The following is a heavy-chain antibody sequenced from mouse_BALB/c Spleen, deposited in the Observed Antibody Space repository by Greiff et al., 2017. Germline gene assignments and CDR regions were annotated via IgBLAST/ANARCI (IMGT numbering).Heavy chain of an antibody. Sequence: VQVVESGPGLVQPSQSLSITCTASGFSLTSYGVHWVRQSPGKGLEWLGVIWSGGSTDYNAAFISRLSISKDNSKSQVFFKMNSLQANDTAIYYCARSYYGYAMDYWGQGTSVTVSS. CDR2: IWSGGST. CDR3: ARSYYGYAMDY. V-gene: IGHV2-2*02. CDR1: GFSLTSYG. J-gene: IGHJ4*01. D-gene: IGHD2-2*01.